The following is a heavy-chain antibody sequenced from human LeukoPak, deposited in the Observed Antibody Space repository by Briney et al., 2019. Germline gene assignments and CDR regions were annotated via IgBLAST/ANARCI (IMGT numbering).Heavy chain of an antibody. CDR2: INHSGST. Sequence: SETLSLTCAVYCGSSTDYYRSWIRLPPGKGLEWIGEINHSGSTNYNPSRKSRVTISVDTSKNQFSLKLSSVTAADTAVYYCASRKLGNDYWGQGTLVTVYS. V-gene: IGHV4-34*01. D-gene: IGHD7-27*01. CDR1: CGSSTDYY. CDR3: ASRKLGNDY. J-gene: IGHJ4*02.